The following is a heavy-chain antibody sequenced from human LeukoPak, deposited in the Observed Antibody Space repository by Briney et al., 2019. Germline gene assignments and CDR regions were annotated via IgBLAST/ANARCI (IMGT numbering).Heavy chain of an antibody. CDR1: GYSISSASY. Sequence: SETLSLTCAVSGYSISSASYWGWIRQPPGKGLEWIGNIYHSGSPYYNPSLKSRVTISVDTSKNQFSLKLSSVTAADTAVYYCAREPRPRITMIVVVIPRRAFDIWGQGTMVTVSS. V-gene: IGHV4-38-2*02. CDR2: IYHSGSP. J-gene: IGHJ3*02. CDR3: AREPRPRITMIVVVIPRRAFDI. D-gene: IGHD3-22*01.